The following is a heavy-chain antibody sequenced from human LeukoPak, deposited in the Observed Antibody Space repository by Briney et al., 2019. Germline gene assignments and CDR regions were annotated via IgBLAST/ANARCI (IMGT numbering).Heavy chain of an antibody. CDR2: ISGSGVST. J-gene: IGHJ4*02. Sequence: GGSLRLSCAASGFTFNTYAMSWVRQAPGKGLEWVSGISGSGVSTCYADSVKGRFTISRDNSKNTLYVQMNSLRAEDTALYYCAKGRYYYDGSGYSLDYWGQGTLVTVSS. V-gene: IGHV3-23*01. CDR1: GFTFNTYA. D-gene: IGHD3-22*01. CDR3: AKGRYYYDGSGYSLDY.